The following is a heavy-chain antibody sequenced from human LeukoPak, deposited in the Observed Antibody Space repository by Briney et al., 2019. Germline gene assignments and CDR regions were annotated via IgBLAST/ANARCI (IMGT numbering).Heavy chain of an antibody. D-gene: IGHD3-22*01. V-gene: IGHV3-53*04. CDR1: GFTVSSNY. Sequence: PGGSLRLSCAASGFTVSSNYMSWVRQAPGKGLEWVSVIYSGGSTYYADSVKGRFTISRHNSKNTLYLQMNSLRAEDTAVYYCARNYYYDSSGYDHDAFDIWGQGTMVTVPS. CDR2: IYSGGST. J-gene: IGHJ3*02. CDR3: ARNYYYDSSGYDHDAFDI.